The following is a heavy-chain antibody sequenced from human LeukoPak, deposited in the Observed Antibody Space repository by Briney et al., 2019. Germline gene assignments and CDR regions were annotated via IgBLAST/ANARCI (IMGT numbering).Heavy chain of an antibody. CDR3: AKPGGGSLYYFDY. CDR2: ISYDGSNK. J-gene: IGHJ4*02. V-gene: IGHV3-30*18. CDR1: GFTFSSYG. Sequence: GRSLRLSCAASGFTFSSYGMHWVRQAPGKGLEWVAVISYDGSNKYYADSVKGRFTISRDNSKNTLYLQMNSLRAEDTAVYYCAKPGGGSLYYFDYWGQGTLVTVSS. D-gene: IGHD1-26*01.